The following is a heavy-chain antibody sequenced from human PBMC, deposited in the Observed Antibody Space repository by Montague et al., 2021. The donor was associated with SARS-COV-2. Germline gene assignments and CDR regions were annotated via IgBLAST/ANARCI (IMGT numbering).Heavy chain of an antibody. CDR3: ARVPYRLLFVPRYYGMDV. D-gene: IGHD2-2*01. J-gene: IGHJ6*02. CDR1: GASLSGYY. Sequence: SETLSLTCTVYGASLSGYYWSWIRQPPGEGLEWIAEISQSGSTSYNPSLKGRVTMSVDTSKNQFSLTLGSATAADTAMYYCARVPYRLLFVPRYYGMDVWGQGTTVTVSS. CDR2: ISQSGST. V-gene: IGHV4-34*01.